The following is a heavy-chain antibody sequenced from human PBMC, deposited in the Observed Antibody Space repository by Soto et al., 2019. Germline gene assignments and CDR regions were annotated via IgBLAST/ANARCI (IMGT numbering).Heavy chain of an antibody. CDR2: INPNSGGT. D-gene: IGHD2-2*01. J-gene: IGHJ6*02. CDR3: ARAPGGVVVPAAHYYYGMDV. V-gene: IGHV1-2*04. Sequence: ASVKVSCKASGYTFTGYYMHWVRQAPGQGLEWIGWINPNSGGTNYAQKFQGWVTMTRDTSISTAYMELSRLRSDDTAVYYCARAPGGVVVPAAHYYYGMDVWGQGTTVTVSS. CDR1: GYTFTGYY.